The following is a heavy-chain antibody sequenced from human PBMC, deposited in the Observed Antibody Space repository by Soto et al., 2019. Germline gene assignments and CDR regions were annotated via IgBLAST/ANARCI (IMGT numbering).Heavy chain of an antibody. CDR1: GDTFSSYA. Sequence: QVQLVQSGAEVKKPGSSVKVSCTASGDTFSSYAISWVRQAPGQGLEWMGGIIPIFGTANYAQKFQGRVTITADESTSTAYMGLSSLRSEHTAVYYCARGIRGPAAICNWFDPWGQGTLVTVSS. V-gene: IGHV1-69*01. CDR2: IIPIFGTA. J-gene: IGHJ5*02. CDR3: ARGIRGPAAICNWFDP. D-gene: IGHD2-2*01.